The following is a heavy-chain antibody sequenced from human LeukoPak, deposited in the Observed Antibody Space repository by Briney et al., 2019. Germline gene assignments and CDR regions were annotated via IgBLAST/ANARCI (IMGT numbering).Heavy chain of an antibody. J-gene: IGHJ4*02. CDR1: GFSFSSST. CDR3: ARDWGPGYSYGYVRFDY. CDR2: ISSSSSTI. Sequence: GGSLRLSCAASGFSFSSSTMNWVRQAPGKGLEWVSYISSSSSTIYYADSVKGRFTISRDNAKNSLYLQMNSLRAEDTAVYYCARDWGPGYSYGYVRFDYWGQGTLVTVSS. D-gene: IGHD5-18*01. V-gene: IGHV3-48*04.